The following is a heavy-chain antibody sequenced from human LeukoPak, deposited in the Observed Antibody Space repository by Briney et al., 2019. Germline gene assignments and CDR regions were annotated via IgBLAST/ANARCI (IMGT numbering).Heavy chain of an antibody. V-gene: IGHV2-5*02. CDR3: GHIFNSSPYS. CDR1: GFSLSTSGVG. J-gene: IGHJ4*02. D-gene: IGHD2/OR15-2a*01. CDR2: IYWDDDK. Sequence: GSGPTLVNPTQTLTLTCTFSGFSLSTSGVGVGWIRQPPGKALEWLALIYWDDDKRYSPSLRSRLTITNDASKNQVVLTMTNVDPADTGTYYCGHIFNSSPYSWGQGTLVTVSS.